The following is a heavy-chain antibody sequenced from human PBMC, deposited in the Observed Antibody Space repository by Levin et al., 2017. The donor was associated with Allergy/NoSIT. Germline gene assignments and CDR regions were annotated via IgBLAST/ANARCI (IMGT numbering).Heavy chain of an antibody. CDR1: GGSIRGNSYY. Sequence: TSETLSLTCSVSGGSIRGNSYYWGWIRQTPGKGLEWIGSVYYSGSTHYNPSLKSRLTISVDTSKNHFSLQLRSVTAADTAVYYCARNQTGGFFDYWGQGVLITVSS. J-gene: IGHJ4*02. V-gene: IGHV4-39*07. CDR3: ARNQTGGFFDY. D-gene: IGHD4-23*01. CDR2: VYYSGST.